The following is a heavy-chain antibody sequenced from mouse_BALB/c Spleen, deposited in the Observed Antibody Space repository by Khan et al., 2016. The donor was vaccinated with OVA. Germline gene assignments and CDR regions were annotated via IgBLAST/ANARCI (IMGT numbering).Heavy chain of an antibody. J-gene: IGHJ3*01. CDR1: GFTFSSYS. CDR2: ISSGGDYT. V-gene: IGHV5-6*01. CDR3: ASHLTGSFAY. Sequence: EVQRVESGGDLVKPGGSLKLSCAASGFTFSSYSMSWVRQTPDKRLEWVATISSGGDYTYYPDIVKGRFTISRDNAKNTLYLQMSSLKSKDTAMYYCASHLTGSFAYWGQGTLVAVSA. D-gene: IGHD4-1*01.